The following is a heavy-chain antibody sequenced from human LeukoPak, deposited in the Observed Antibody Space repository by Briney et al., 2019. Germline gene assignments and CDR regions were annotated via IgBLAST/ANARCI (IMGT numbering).Heavy chain of an antibody. CDR2: ISAYNGNT. Sequence: ASVKVSCKASGYTFTSYGISWVRQAPGQGPEWMGWISAYNGNTNYAQKLQGRVTMTTDTSTSTAYMELRRLRSDDTAVYYCARASAYDYVWGSYQNHFDYWGQGTLVTVSS. CDR3: ARASAYDYVWGSYQNHFDY. CDR1: GYTFTSYG. J-gene: IGHJ4*02. D-gene: IGHD3-16*02. V-gene: IGHV1-18*01.